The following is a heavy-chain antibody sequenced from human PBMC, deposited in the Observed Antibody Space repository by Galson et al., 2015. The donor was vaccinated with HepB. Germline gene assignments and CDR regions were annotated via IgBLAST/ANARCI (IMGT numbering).Heavy chain of an antibody. CDR2: ISAYNGNT. CDR3: ARVPGIAVAVDAFDI. Sequence: SVKVSCKASGYTFTSYGISWVRQAPGQGLEWMGWISAYNGNTNYAQKLQGRVTMTTDTSTSTAYMELRSLRSDDTAVYYCARVPGIAVAVDAFDIWGQGTMVTVSS. CDR1: GYTFTSYG. D-gene: IGHD6-19*01. V-gene: IGHV1-18*04. J-gene: IGHJ3*02.